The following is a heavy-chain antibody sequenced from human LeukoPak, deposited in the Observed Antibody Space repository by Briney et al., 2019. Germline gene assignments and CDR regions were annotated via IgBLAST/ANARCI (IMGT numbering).Heavy chain of an antibody. CDR1: GGTFSSYA. V-gene: IGHV1-69*04. J-gene: IGHJ4*02. CDR3: ARDPSGYDYDY. Sequence: GASVKVSCKASGGTFSSYAISWVRQAPGQGLEWMGRIIPILGIANYAQKFQGRVTITADKSTSTAYMELSSLRSEDTAVYYCARDPSGYDYDYWGQGTLVTVSS. CDR2: IIPILGIA. D-gene: IGHD5-12*01.